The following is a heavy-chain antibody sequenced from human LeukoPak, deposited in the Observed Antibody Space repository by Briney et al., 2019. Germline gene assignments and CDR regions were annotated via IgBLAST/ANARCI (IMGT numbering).Heavy chain of an antibody. CDR3: ARVQYSGSYYFDY. CDR2: IYSGGST. V-gene: IGHV3-53*01. D-gene: IGHD1-26*01. J-gene: IGHJ4*02. Sequence: PGGSLRLSCAASGFTVSSNYMSWVRQAPGKGLEWVSVIYSGGSTYYADSVKGRFTISRDNSKNTLYLQMNSLRAEDTAVYDCARVQYSGSYYFDYWGQGTLVTVSS. CDR1: GFTVSSNY.